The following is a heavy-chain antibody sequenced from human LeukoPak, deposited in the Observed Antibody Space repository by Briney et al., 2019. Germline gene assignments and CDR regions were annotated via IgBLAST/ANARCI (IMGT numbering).Heavy chain of an antibody. CDR1: AYTFTVYY. CDR3: ARATIASVDP. J-gene: IGHJ5*02. D-gene: IGHD6-25*01. V-gene: IGHV1-2*02. CDR2: INPNSGGT. Sequence: ASVKVSCKASAYTFTVYYMHWVRHAPGQGLEWMGWINPNSGGTNYAQKFQGRVTMTRDTSISTAYMELSRLRSDDTAVYYCARATIASVDPWGQGTLVTVSS.